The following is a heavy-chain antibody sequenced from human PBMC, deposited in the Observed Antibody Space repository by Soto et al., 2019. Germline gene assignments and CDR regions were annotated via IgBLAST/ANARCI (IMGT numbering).Heavy chain of an antibody. V-gene: IGHV3-23*01. D-gene: IGHD3-10*01. Sequence: PVGSLRLSCATSGFTFSSYAMSWVRQAPLKGLEWVSAISGSGGSTYYADSVKGRFTISRDNSKNTLYLQMNSLRAEDTAVYYCANSRGFLILDYYYGMDVWGQGTTVTVYS. CDR2: ISGSGGST. J-gene: IGHJ6*02. CDR1: GFTFSSYA. CDR3: ANSRGFLILDYYYGMDV.